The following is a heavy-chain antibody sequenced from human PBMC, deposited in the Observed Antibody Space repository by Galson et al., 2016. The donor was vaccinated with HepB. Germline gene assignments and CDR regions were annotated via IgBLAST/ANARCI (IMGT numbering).Heavy chain of an antibody. CDR2: IYYSGST. V-gene: IGHV4-59*01. D-gene: IGHD2-2*01. Sequence: SETLSLTCTVSGGSISSYYWSWIRQPPGKGLEWIGCIYYSGSTNYNPSLKSRVTISVDTSKNQFSLKLSSVTAADTAVYYCARGASCPECYYYGMDVWGQGTTVTVSS. CDR3: ARGASCPECYYYGMDV. CDR1: GGSISSYY. J-gene: IGHJ6*02.